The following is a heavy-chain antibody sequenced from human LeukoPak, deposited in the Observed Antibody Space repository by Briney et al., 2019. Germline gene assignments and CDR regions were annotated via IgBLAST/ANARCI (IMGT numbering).Heavy chain of an antibody. CDR3: ARSGPEFWDKGAFDI. Sequence: SETLSLTCTVSGGSISSGSYYWSWIRQPAGKGLEWIGRIYTSGSTNYNPSLKSRVTISVDTSKNQFSLKLSSVTAADTAVYYCARSGPEFWDKGAFDIWGQGTMVTVSS. D-gene: IGHD3-10*01. CDR2: IYTSGST. CDR1: GGSISSGSYY. J-gene: IGHJ3*02. V-gene: IGHV4-61*02.